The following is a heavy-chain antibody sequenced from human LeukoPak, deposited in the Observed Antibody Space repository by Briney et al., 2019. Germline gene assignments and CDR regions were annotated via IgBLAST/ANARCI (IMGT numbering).Heavy chain of an antibody. V-gene: IGHV3-53*01. J-gene: IGHJ4*02. CDR2: NYSGGNT. Sequence: GGSLRLSCAASGFTVSSSYMSWVRQAPGKGLEYVSVNYSGGNTYYAGSVKGRFTISRDNSKNTVYLQMNSLRAEDTAVYYCARLIAATGRLYFDYWGQGTLVTVSS. CDR1: GFTVSSSY. D-gene: IGHD6-13*01. CDR3: ARLIAATGRLYFDY.